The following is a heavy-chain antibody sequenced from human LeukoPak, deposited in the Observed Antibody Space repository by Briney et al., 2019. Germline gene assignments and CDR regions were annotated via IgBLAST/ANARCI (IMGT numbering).Heavy chain of an antibody. J-gene: IGHJ4*02. Sequence: ASVKVSCKASGYTFTSYDINWVRQATGQGLEWMGWMNPNSGNTGYAQKFQGRVTMTRNTSISTAYMELSSLRSEDTAVYYCARGDCSGGSCYSDHWGQGTLVTVSS. D-gene: IGHD2-15*01. V-gene: IGHV1-8*01. CDR3: ARGDCSGGSCYSDH. CDR1: GYTFTSYD. CDR2: MNPNSGNT.